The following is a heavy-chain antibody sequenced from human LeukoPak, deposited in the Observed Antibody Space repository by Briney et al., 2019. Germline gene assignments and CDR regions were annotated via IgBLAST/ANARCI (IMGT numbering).Heavy chain of an antibody. V-gene: IGHV3-72*01. CDR1: GFSISDHY. CDR3: TRVRHGDYFDY. J-gene: IGHJ4*02. D-gene: IGHD4-17*01. Sequence: GGSLRLSCAASGFSISDHYMDWVRQAPGKGLEWVGRVRNKPNGYTTDYGTSVKGRFTISRDDSKNSLYLQMNSLTGEDTAVYYCTRVRHGDYFDYCGQGALVSVSS. CDR2: VRNKPNGYTT.